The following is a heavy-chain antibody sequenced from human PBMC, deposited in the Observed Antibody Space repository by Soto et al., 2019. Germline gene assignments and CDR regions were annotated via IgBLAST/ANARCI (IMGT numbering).Heavy chain of an antibody. J-gene: IGHJ4*02. CDR3: ARGEIQGLIDY. V-gene: IGHV4-28*03. D-gene: IGHD1-26*01. CDR2: IYYSGTT. Sequence: PETLSLTCAVSGYSISSSNWWGWIRQPPGKGLEWIGYIYYSGTTYYNPSLKSRVTMSVDTSKNQFSLKLTSVTAVDTAVYYCARGEIQGLIDYGAKGTLVPV. CDR1: GYSISSSNW.